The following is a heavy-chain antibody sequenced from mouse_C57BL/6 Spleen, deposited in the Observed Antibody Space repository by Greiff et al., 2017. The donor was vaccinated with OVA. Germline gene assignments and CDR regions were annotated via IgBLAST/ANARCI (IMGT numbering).Heavy chain of an antibody. J-gene: IGHJ1*03. CDR3: GREGRYSSGYLDV. Sequence: QVQLQQSGPELVKPGASVKISCKASGYAFSSSWMNWVKQRPGKGLEWIGRIYPGDGDTNYNGKFKGKATLTADKSSSTAYMQLSSLTSEDSAVYVGGREGRYSSGYLDVWGTGTTVTVSS. CDR1: GYAFSSSW. CDR2: IYPGDGDT. D-gene: IGHD1-1*01. V-gene: IGHV1-82*01.